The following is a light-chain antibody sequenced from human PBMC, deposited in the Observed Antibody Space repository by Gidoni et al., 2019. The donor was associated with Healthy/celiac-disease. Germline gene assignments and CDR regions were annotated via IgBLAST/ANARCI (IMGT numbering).Light chain of an antibody. CDR2: DAS. CDR1: QSVSSY. Sequence: EIVLTQSPATLSLSPGERATLSCRASQSVSSYLAWYHPKAGQAPRLLISDASNRATGIPARFSGSGSGTDFTLTISSLEPEDFAVYYCQQRSNWPPSITFXQXTRLEIK. J-gene: IGKJ5*01. CDR3: QQRSNWPPSIT. V-gene: IGKV3-11*01.